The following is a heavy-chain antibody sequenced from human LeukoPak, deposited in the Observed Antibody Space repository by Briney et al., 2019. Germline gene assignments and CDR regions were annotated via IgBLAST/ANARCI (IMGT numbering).Heavy chain of an antibody. J-gene: IGHJ4*02. V-gene: IGHV4-59*01. CDR3: ARDGSSWYRGNFDY. CDR1: GGSISSYY. Sequence: KPSETLSLTCTVSGGSISSYYWSWIRQPPGKGLEWIGYIYYSGSTNYNPSLKSRVTISVDTSKNQFSLKLSSVTAADTAVYYCARDGSSWYRGNFDYWGQGTLVTVSS. D-gene: IGHD6-13*01. CDR2: IYYSGST.